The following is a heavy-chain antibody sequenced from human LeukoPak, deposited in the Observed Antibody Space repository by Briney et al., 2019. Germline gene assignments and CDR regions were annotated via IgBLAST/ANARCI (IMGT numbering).Heavy chain of an antibody. CDR1: GGSISSGGYY. D-gene: IGHD5-18*01. CDR2: IYHSGST. J-gene: IGHJ4*02. V-gene: IGHV4-30-2*03. CDR3: AKSTYSYGKYFDY. Sequence: SQTLSLTCTVSGGSISSGGYYWSWIRQPPGKGLEWIGSIYHSGSTYYNPSLKSRVTISVDTSKNQFSLKLSSVTAADTAVYYCAKSTYSYGKYFDYWGQGTLVTVSS.